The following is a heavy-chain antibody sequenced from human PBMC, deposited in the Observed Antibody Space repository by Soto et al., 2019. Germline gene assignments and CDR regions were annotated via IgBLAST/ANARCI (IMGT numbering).Heavy chain of an antibody. J-gene: IGHJ4*02. V-gene: IGHV3-23*01. Sequence: GGSLRLSCAASGFTFSSYAMSWVRQAPGKGLEWVSAISGSGGSTYYADSVKGRFTISRDNSKNTLYLQMNSLRAEDTAVYYCAKNSPVGYDFWSGYYYFDYWGQGTLVTVSS. CDR1: GFTFSSYA. D-gene: IGHD3-3*01. CDR2: ISGSGGST. CDR3: AKNSPVGYDFWSGYYYFDY.